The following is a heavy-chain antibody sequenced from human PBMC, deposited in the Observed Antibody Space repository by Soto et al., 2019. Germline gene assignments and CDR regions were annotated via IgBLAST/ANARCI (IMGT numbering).Heavy chain of an antibody. CDR1: GGTFSSYA. D-gene: IGHD5-12*01. CDR2: IIPIFGTA. CDR3: ARDGGRWLQLGYGNYYYYGMDV. V-gene: IGHV1-69*01. J-gene: IGHJ6*02. Sequence: QVQLVQSGAEVKKPGSSVKVSCKASGGTFSSYAISWVRQAPGQGLEWMGGIIPIFGTANYAQKFQGRVTITADESTSTAYMELSSLRSEDTAVYYCARDGGRWLQLGYGNYYYYGMDVWGQGTTVTVSS.